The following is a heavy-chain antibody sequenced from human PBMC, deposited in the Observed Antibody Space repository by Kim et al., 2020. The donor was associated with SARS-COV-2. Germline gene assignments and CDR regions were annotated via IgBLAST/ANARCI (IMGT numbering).Heavy chain of an antibody. V-gene: IGHV4-4*02. Sequence: NRSLKSRVTISVDKSKNQFSLKLSSVTAADTAVYYCARDRRLGTTTGMDVWGQGTTVTVSS. D-gene: IGHD1-7*01. CDR3: ARDRRLGTTTGMDV. J-gene: IGHJ6*02.